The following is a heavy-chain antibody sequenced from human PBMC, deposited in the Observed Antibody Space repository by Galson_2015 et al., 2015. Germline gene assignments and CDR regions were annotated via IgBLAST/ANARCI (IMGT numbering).Heavy chain of an antibody. CDR2: ISYDGSNK. CDR1: GFTFSSYG. Sequence: SLRLSCAASGFTFSSYGMHWVRQAPGKGLEWVAVISYDGSNKYYADSVKGRFTISRDNSKNTLYLQMNSLRAEDTAVYYCANGELLNYWGQGTLVTVSS. CDR3: ANGELLNY. V-gene: IGHV3-30*18. J-gene: IGHJ4*02. D-gene: IGHD3-10*01.